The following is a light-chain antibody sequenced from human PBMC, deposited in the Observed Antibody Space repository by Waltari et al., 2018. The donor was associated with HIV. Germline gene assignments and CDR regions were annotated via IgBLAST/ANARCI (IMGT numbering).Light chain of an antibody. J-gene: IGLJ2*01. CDR1: SSDVGGYNY. CDR3: CSYAGSYTLV. V-gene: IGLV2-11*01. Sequence: QSALTQPRSVSGSPGQSVTISCTGTSSDVGGYNYVSWYQQHPGQAPKLMIYDVSKGPSGAPDRFSGSKSGNTASLTSSGLQAEDEADYYCCSYAGSYTLVFGGGTKLTVL. CDR2: DVS.